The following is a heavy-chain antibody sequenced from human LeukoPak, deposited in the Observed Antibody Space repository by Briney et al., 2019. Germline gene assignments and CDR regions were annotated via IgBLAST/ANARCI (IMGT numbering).Heavy chain of an antibody. CDR1: GYTFTSYD. CDR2: MNPNSGDT. CDR3: ARGPRDYYDSSGYSKGMDY. V-gene: IGHV1-8*01. J-gene: IGHJ4*02. D-gene: IGHD3-22*01. Sequence: ASVKVSCKASGYTFTSYDINWVRQATGQGLEWIGWMNPNSGDTGYVQKFQARVTMTRNTSISTAYMELSSLRSEDTAVYYCARGPRDYYDSSGYSKGMDYWGQGTLVTVSS.